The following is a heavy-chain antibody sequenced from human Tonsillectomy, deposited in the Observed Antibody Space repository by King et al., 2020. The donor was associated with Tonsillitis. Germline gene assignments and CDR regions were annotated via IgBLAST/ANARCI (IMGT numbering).Heavy chain of an antibody. J-gene: IGHJ4*02. CDR1: GFTFSSYW. D-gene: IGHD3-22*01. CDR3: ARDLEYYYASSGSLPPGYFDY. CDR2: IKQDGSEK. Sequence: VQLVESGGGLVQPGGSLRLSCAASGFTFSSYWMSWVRQAPGKGLEWVANIKQDGSEKYYVDSVKGRFTISRDNAKNSLYLQMNSLRAEDTAVYYCARDLEYYYASSGSLPPGYFDYWGQGTLVTVSS. V-gene: IGHV3-7*01.